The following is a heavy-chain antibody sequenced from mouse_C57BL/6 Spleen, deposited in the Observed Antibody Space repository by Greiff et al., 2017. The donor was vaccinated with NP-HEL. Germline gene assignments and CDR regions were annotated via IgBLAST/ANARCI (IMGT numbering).Heavy chain of an antibody. CDR2: IYPGSGST. CDR1: GYTFTSYW. J-gene: IGHJ3*01. D-gene: IGHD1-1*01. CDR3: AKGGYYGSSYGFAY. Sequence: QVQLQQPGAELVKPGASVKMSCKASGYTFTSYWITWVKQRPGQGLEWIGDIYPGSGSTNYNEKFKSKAPLTVDTSSSTAYMQLSSRTSEDSAVYYCAKGGYYGSSYGFAYWGQGTLVTVSA. V-gene: IGHV1-55*01.